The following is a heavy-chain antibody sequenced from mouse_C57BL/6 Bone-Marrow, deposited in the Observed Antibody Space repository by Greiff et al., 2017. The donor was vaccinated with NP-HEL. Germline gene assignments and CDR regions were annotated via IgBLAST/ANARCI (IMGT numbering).Heavy chain of an antibody. J-gene: IGHJ2*01. V-gene: IGHV1-64*01. D-gene: IGHD1-1*01. CDR1: GYTFTSYW. CDR3: ASTVVAYYFDY. Sequence: QVQLQQPGAELVKPGASVKLSCKASGYTFTSYWMHWVKQRPGQGLEWIGMIHPNSGSTNYNEKFKSKATLTVDKSSSTAYMQLSSLTSEDSAVYCCASTVVAYYFDYWGQGTTLTVSS. CDR2: IHPNSGST.